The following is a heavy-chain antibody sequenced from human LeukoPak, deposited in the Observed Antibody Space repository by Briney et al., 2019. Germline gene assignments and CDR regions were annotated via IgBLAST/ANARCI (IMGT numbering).Heavy chain of an antibody. D-gene: IGHD6-19*01. V-gene: IGHV4-59*12. Sequence: SETLSLTCTVSGGSISSYYWSWIRQPPGKGLESIGYIYYTGSTNYNPSFKSRVTMSVDTSKNQVSLRLTSVTAADTAVYYCARGGWSNDYWGQGSLVIVSS. CDR3: ARGGWSNDY. J-gene: IGHJ4*02. CDR1: GGSISSYY. CDR2: IYYTGST.